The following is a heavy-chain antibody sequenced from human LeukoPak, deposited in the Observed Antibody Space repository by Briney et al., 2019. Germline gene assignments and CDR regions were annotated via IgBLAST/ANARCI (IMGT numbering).Heavy chain of an antibody. V-gene: IGHV1-24*01. Sequence: ASVTVSLKVSGYTLTELSMHWVRQAPGKGGEWMGGFDPEDGEKIYAQKFQGRVTMTEDTSTDTDYMELSSLRSEDTAVYYCATSVYYGSGSYLYWYFDLWGRGTLVTVSS. CDR1: GYTLTELS. CDR3: ATSVYYGSGSYLYWYFDL. D-gene: IGHD3-10*01. CDR2: FDPEDGEK. J-gene: IGHJ2*01.